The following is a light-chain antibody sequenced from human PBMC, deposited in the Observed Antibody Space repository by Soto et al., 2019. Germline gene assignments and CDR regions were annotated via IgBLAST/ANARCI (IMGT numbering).Light chain of an antibody. J-gene: IGKJ1*01. V-gene: IGKV2-28*01. CDR3: MQALQTPWT. CDR1: QSLLHNNGYNH. CDR2: LGS. Sequence: DIVMTQSPLSLPVTPGEPASISCRSSQSLLHNNGYNHLDWYLQKPGQSPQLLIYLGSNRASGVPDRFSGSGSGTDFTLKISRVEAEDVGVYYCMQALQTPWTFGQGTKVEIK.